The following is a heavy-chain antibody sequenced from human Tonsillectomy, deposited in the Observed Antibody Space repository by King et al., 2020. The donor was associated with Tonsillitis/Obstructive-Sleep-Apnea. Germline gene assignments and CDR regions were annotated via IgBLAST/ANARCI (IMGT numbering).Heavy chain of an antibody. CDR1: GGSISGHY. D-gene: IGHD2-8*01. CDR2: SYFSGSA. CDR3: ARDMVLEAGGDAFDI. Sequence: VQLQESGPGLVKASETLSLTCTVSGGSISGHYWSWIRQPPGKGLEWIGYSYFSGSANYNPSLKSRVTISVDTSKNQFSLKLSSVTAADTAVYYCARDMVLEAGGDAFDIWGQGTMVTVSS. J-gene: IGHJ3*02. V-gene: IGHV4-59*11.